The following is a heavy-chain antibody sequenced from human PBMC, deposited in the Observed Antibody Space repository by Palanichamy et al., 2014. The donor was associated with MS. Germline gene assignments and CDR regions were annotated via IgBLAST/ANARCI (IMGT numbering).Heavy chain of an antibody. CDR2: ISWNDDN. CDR3: AHSHSVPTREYFVKIWRPNFDY. V-gene: IGHV2-5*01. CDR1: GFSLSTSGVG. D-gene: IGHD2/OR15-2a*01. J-gene: IGHJ4*02. Sequence: QITLKESGPTLVKPTQTLTLTCTFSGFSLSTSGVGVGWIRQPPGKALEWLALISWNDDNHYSPSLRSRLTIIKDTSRNQVVLTMTNMDPVDTATYYCAHSHSVPTREYFVKIWRPNFDYWGQGTRVTVSS.